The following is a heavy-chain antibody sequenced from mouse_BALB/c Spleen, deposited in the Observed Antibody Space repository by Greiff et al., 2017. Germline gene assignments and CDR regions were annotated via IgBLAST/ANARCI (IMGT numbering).Heavy chain of an antibody. V-gene: IGHV5-6-5*01. J-gene: IGHJ2*01. CDR2: ISSGGST. CDR1: GFTFSSYA. Sequence: EVMLVESGGGLVKPGGSLKLSCAASGFTFSSYAMSWVRQTPEKRLEWVASISSGGSTYYPDSVKGRFTISRDNARNILYLQMSSLRSEDTAMYYCARDIFDYWGQGTTLTVSS. CDR3: ARDIFDY.